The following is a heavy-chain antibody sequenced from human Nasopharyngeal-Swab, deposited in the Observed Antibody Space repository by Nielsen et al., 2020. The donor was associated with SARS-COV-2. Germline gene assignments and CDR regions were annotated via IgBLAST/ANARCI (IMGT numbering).Heavy chain of an antibody. D-gene: IGHD6-13*01. CDR1: GFTFSSYG. CDR2: ISYDGSNK. J-gene: IGHJ4*02. Sequence: GESLKISCAASGFTFSSYGMHWVRQAPGKGLEWVAVISYDGSNKYCADSVKGRFTISRDDSKNTLYLQMNSLRAEDTAVYYCAKDMGIADDSFDYWGQGTLVTVSS. CDR3: AKDMGIADDSFDY. V-gene: IGHV3-30*18.